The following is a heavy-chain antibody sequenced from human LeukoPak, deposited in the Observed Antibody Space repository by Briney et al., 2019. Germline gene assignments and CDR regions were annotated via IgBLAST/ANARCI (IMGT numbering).Heavy chain of an antibody. D-gene: IGHD1-1*01. CDR3: ARDLINWHAYFDS. Sequence: PSETLSLTCAVYGGSFSGYYWSWIRQPPGKGLEWIGEINHSGSTNYNPSLKSRVTISVDTSKNQFSLKLSSVTAADTAVYYCARDLINWHAYFDSWGQGTLVTVSS. CDR1: GGSFSGYY. CDR2: INHSGST. V-gene: IGHV4-34*01. J-gene: IGHJ4*02.